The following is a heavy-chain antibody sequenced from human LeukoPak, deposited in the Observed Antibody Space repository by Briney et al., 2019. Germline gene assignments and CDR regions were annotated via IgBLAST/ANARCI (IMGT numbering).Heavy chain of an antibody. CDR3: ARPMVGGVIHAFDI. J-gene: IGHJ3*02. V-gene: IGHV1-2*02. CDR2: INPHSGGT. CDR1: GYTFTGYY. Sequence: ASVTVSCKASGYTFTGYYIHWVRQAPGQGLEWMGWINPHSGGTNYAQKFQGGVTMTRDTSISTAYMELSRLRSDDTAVYYCARPMVGGVIHAFDIGGQGTMVTVSA. D-gene: IGHD3-10*01.